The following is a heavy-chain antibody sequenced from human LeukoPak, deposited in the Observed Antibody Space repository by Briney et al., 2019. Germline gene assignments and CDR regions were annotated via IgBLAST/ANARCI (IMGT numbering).Heavy chain of an antibody. V-gene: IGHV5-51*01. D-gene: IGHD6-13*01. Sequence: KDGESLKISCKGSGYSFTSYWIGWVRQMPGKGLEWMGIIYPGDSDTRYSPSFQGQVTISADKSISTAYLQWSGLKASDTAMYYCARAGRIEAAGPIPPDYWGQGTLVTVSS. CDR1: GYSFTSYW. CDR3: ARAGRIEAAGPIPPDY. J-gene: IGHJ4*02. CDR2: IYPGDSDT.